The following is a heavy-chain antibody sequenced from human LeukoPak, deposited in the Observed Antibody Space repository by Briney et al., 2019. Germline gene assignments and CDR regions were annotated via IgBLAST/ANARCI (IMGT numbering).Heavy chain of an antibody. CDR3: AREAADSSGWYGGFDY. Sequence: GGSLRLSCEASGFTQNAMGWVRQAPGKGLEWVASISRSGGNSHYADSVKGRFTISRDNSKNTMYLQMDSLRAEDTAVYYCAREAADSSGWYGGFDYWGQGTLVTVSS. CDR1: GFTQNA. J-gene: IGHJ4*02. V-gene: IGHV3-23*01. CDR2: ISRSGGNS. D-gene: IGHD6-19*01.